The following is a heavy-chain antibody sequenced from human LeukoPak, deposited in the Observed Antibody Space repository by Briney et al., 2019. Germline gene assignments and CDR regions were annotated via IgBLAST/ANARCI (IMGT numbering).Heavy chain of an antibody. CDR1: GFTFSSYA. CDR3: ARGRGYSSSSDWSDP. Sequence: PGGSLRLSCAASGFTFSSYAMHWVRQAPGKGLEWVSSISSSSSYIYYADSVKGRFTISRDNAKNSLYLQMNSLRAEDTAVYYCARGRGYSSSSDWSDPWGQGTLVTVSS. D-gene: IGHD6-6*01. CDR2: ISSSSSYI. J-gene: IGHJ5*02. V-gene: IGHV3-21*01.